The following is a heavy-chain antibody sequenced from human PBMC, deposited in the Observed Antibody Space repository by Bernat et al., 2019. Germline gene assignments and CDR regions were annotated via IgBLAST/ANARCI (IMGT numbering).Heavy chain of an antibody. CDR3: ARADYDFWEGMDV. Sequence: EVQLVESGGGLVQPGGSLRLSCAVSGFTLSRYSMNWVRQAPGKGLEWVSYITSSSRIIYYADSVKGRFTISRDNAKNSLYPQMNGLRAGDTAVYYCARADYDFWEGMDVWGQGTTVTVSS. D-gene: IGHD3-3*01. V-gene: IGHV3-48*01. J-gene: IGHJ6*02. CDR2: ITSSSRII. CDR1: GFTLSRYS.